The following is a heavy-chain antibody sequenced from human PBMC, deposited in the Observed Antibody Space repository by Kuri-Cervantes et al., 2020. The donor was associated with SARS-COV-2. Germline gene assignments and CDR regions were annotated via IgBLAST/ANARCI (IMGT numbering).Heavy chain of an antibody. V-gene: IGHV1-69*04. J-gene: IGHJ4*02. D-gene: IGHD6-19*01. Sequence: SVKVSCKTSGGSFSSYAISWVRQAPGQGLEWMGRIIPIVGVPNYAQNFQGRVTITADTSTSTAYVELSSLRSEDTAVYHCARKTSRTSGTGYYFDYWGQGTLVTVSS. CDR1: GGSFSSYA. CDR3: ARKTSRTSGTGYYFDY. CDR2: IIPIVGVP.